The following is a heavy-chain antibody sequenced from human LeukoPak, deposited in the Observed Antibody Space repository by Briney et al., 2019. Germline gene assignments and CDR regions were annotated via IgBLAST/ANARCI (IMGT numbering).Heavy chain of an antibody. CDR2: ISSSSSYI. J-gene: IGHJ4*02. D-gene: IGHD3-3*01. Sequence: PGGSLRLSCAASGFTFSSYSMNWVRQAPGKGLEWVSSISSSSSYIYYADSVKGRFTISRDNAKNSLYLQMNSLRAEDTAVYYCAKGTQYYDFWSGYYTFDYWGQGTLVTVSS. CDR3: AKGTQYYDFWSGYYTFDY. CDR1: GFTFSSYS. V-gene: IGHV3-21*04.